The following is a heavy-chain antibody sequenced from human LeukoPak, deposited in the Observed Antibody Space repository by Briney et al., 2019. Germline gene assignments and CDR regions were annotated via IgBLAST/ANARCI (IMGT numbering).Heavy chain of an antibody. CDR1: EFTFNNAW. Sequence: PGGSLRLSCAASEFTFNNAWMSWVRQAPGKGLEWVGRIKSKTDGGTTDYAAPVKGRFTISRDDSKNTLYLQMNSLKTEDTAVYYCTGYCSGGSCWAVGAFDIWGQGTMVTVSS. D-gene: IGHD2-15*01. CDR2: IKSKTDGGTT. CDR3: TGYCSGGSCWAVGAFDI. V-gene: IGHV3-15*01. J-gene: IGHJ3*02.